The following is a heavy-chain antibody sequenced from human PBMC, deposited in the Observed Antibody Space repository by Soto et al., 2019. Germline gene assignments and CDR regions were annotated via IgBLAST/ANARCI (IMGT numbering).Heavy chain of an antibody. CDR2: IIPILGIA. D-gene: IGHD3-10*01. Sequence: SVKVSCKASGGTFSSYTISWVRQAPGQGLEWMGRIIPILGIANYAQKFQGRVTITADKSTSTAYMELSSLRSDDTAVYYCARDGVGGGLSNGMDFWCQGPTVTV. J-gene: IGHJ6*02. CDR1: GGTFSSYT. V-gene: IGHV1-69*04. CDR3: ARDGVGGGLSNGMDF.